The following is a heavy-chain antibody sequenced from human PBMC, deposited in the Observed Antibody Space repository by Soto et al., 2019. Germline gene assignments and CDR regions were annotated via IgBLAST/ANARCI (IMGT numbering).Heavy chain of an antibody. J-gene: IGHJ6*01. Sequence: GGYLRVSCAASVFTFSSYDMHWVGQATGKGLEWVSAIGPAGDTYYPGSVKGRFTISRENAKNSLYLQMNSLRAGDTAVYYCARGGTEDCSSTSCYLDGMDVWGQGTPVTVSS. CDR1: VFTFSSYD. V-gene: IGHV3-13*01. D-gene: IGHD2-2*01. CDR2: IGPAGDT. CDR3: ARGGTEDCSSTSCYLDGMDV.